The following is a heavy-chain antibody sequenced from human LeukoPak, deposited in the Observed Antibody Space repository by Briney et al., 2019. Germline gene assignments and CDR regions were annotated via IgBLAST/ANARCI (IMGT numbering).Heavy chain of an antibody. D-gene: IGHD2-2*01. V-gene: IGHV1-8*01. CDR1: GYTFTSYD. J-gene: IGHJ6*02. CDR2: MNPNSGNT. Sequence: GASVKVSCKASGYTFTSYDIYWVRQATGQGLEWMGWMNPNSGNTGYAQKFQGRVTMTRDTSISTAYMELSRLRSDDTAVYYCARTYCSSTSCLGNYYGMDVWGQGTTVIVSS. CDR3: ARTYCSSTSCLGNYYGMDV.